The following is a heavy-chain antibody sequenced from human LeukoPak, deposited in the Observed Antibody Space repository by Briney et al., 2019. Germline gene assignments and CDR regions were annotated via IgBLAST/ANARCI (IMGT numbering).Heavy chain of an antibody. Sequence: GGSLRLSCAASGFTFTTYAMNWVRQAPGKGLEWVATITPEGSEKFYVDSVKGRFNTSRDNAKDALYLQMNSLRAEDTAVYYCAADEFAYWGQETLVTVSS. V-gene: IGHV3-7*01. CDR1: GFTFTTYA. J-gene: IGHJ4*02. CDR2: ITPEGSEK. CDR3: AADEFAY.